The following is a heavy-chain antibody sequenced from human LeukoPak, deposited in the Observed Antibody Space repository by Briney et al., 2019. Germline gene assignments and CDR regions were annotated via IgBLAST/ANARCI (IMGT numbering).Heavy chain of an antibody. CDR1: GDSVSGYF. V-gene: IGHV4-34*01. Sequence: SETLSLTCAVYGDSVSGYFWSWVRQPPGKGLEWIGEINHSGSTNYNASLKSRVTISVDTSKNQFSLRLSSVTAADTAVYYCAPRGDIEHSYGFGKWFDPWGQGTRVTVSS. D-gene: IGHD5-18*01. CDR2: INHSGST. J-gene: IGHJ5*02. CDR3: APRGDIEHSYGFGKWFDP.